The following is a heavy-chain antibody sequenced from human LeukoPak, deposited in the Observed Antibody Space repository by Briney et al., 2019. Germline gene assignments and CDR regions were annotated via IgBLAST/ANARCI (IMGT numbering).Heavy chain of an antibody. D-gene: IGHD3-22*01. V-gene: IGHV4-59*01. CDR2: IYYSGST. CDR1: GGSISSYY. Sequence: PSETLSLTCTVSGGSISSYYWSWIRQPPGKGLEWIGYIYYSGSTNYNPSLKSRVTISVDTSKNQLSLKLSSVTAADTAVYYCARGESSSGYPTHAFDIWGQGTMVTVSS. J-gene: IGHJ3*02. CDR3: ARGESSSGYPTHAFDI.